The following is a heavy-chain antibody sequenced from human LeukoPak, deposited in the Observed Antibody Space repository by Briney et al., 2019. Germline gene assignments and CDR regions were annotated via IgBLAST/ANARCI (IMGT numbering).Heavy chain of an antibody. D-gene: IGHD6-19*01. CDR2: IWYDGSNK. CDR3: ARGYSSGWYVSGGYYGMDV. J-gene: IGHJ6*02. V-gene: IGHV3-33*01. CDR1: GFTFSSYG. Sequence: GGSLRLSCAASGFTFSSYGMHWVRQAPGKGLEWVAVIWYDGSNKYYADSVKGRFTISRDNSKNTLYLQMNSLGAEDTAVYYCARGYSSGWYVSGGYYGMDVWGQGATVTVSS.